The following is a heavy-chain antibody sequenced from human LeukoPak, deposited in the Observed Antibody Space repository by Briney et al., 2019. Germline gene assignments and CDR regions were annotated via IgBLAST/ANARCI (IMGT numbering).Heavy chain of an antibody. V-gene: IGHV3-23*01. D-gene: IGHD3-22*01. CDR3: AKDQVWIVVGSFDY. CDR1: GFTFSSYA. Sequence: GGSLRLSCAASGFTFSSYAMNWVRQAPGKGLEWVSAISGNGGSTYYADSVKGRFTISRDNSKNTLYLQMASLRAEDTAVYYCAKDQVWIVVGSFDYWGQGTLVTVSS. J-gene: IGHJ4*02. CDR2: ISGNGGST.